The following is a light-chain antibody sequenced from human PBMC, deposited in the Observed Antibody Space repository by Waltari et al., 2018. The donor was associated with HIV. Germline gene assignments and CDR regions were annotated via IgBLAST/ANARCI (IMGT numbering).Light chain of an antibody. J-gene: IGLJ2*01. CDR1: SSNIGAGYA. Sequence: QSVLTQPPSVSGAPGQMVTISCTGSSSNIGAGYAVHWYQQLPGTAPKLLIYATTNRPAVLPERFVSSKSGTAASRAITWLQGDDEADYYCQSYDIGLSGSTVCGGGTKLTVL. CDR3: QSYDIGLSGSTV. V-gene: IGLV1-40*01. CDR2: ATT.